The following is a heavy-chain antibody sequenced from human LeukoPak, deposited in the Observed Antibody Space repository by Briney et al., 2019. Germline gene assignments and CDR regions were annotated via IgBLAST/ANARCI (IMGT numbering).Heavy chain of an antibody. CDR2: IKQDGSEK. CDR1: GFTFSSYW. D-gene: IGHD3-22*01. CDR3: ARGYYYDSSGYYCDY. V-gene: IGHV3-7*01. Sequence: GGSLRLSCAASGFTFSSYWMSWARQAPGKGLEWVANIKQDGSEKYYVDSVKGRFTISRDNAKNSLYLQMNSLRAEDTAVYYCARGYYYDSSGYYCDYWGQGTLVTVSS. J-gene: IGHJ4*02.